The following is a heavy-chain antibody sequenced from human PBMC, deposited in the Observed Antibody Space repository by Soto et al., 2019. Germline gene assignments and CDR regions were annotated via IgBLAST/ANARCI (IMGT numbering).Heavy chain of an antibody. V-gene: IGHV3-23*01. J-gene: IGHJ4*02. D-gene: IGHD3-10*01. CDR1: GFTFSSYA. Sequence: EVQLLESGGGLVQPGGSLRLSCAASGFTFSSYAMSWVRQAPGKGLEWVSAISGSGGSTYYADSVKGRFTISRDNSKNTLYLQMNSLRAEDTAVYYCAKDYGEWLNIGYFDYWGQGTLVTVCS. CDR3: AKDYGEWLNIGYFDY. CDR2: ISGSGGST.